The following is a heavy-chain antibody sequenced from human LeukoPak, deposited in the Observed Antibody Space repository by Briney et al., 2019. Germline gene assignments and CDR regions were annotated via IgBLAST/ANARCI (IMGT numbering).Heavy chain of an antibody. V-gene: IGHV3-74*01. CDR2: INSDGSST. CDR3: ARDLPYYDYVWGSYRYTDYFDY. J-gene: IGHJ4*02. CDR1: GFTFSSYW. Sequence: GGSLRLSCAASGFTFSSYWMHWVRQAPGKGLAWVSRINSDGSSTSYADSVKGRFTISRDNAKNTLYLQMNSLRAEDTAVYYCARDLPYYDYVWGSYRYTDYFDYWGQGTLVTVSS. D-gene: IGHD3-16*02.